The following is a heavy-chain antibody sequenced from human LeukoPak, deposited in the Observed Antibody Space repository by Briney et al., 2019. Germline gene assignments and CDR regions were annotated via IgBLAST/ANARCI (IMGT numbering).Heavy chain of an antibody. CDR3: ARSGYSYGYSYYYGMDV. Sequence: SETLSLTCTVSGGSISSYYWSWIRQPAGKGLEWIGRIYTSGSTNYNPSLKSRVTISVDTSNNQFSLKLSSVTAADTAVYYCARSGYSYGYSYYYGMDVWGQGTTVTVSS. CDR1: GGSISSYY. V-gene: IGHV4-4*07. D-gene: IGHD5-18*01. J-gene: IGHJ6*02. CDR2: IYTSGST.